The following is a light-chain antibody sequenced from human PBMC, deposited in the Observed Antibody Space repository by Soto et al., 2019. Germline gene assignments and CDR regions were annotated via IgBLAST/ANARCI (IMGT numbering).Light chain of an antibody. CDR3: SSCGDNDIDV. CDR1: SSDVGGYNY. Sequence: QSALTQPASVSGSPGQSITISCTGTSSDVGGYNYVSWYQQHPGKAPKLMIYDVSTRPSGVSNRFPCSKSRQSASLTITALQFEDGADYYCSSCGDNDIDVFGTGTKVTVL. CDR2: DVS. V-gene: IGLV2-14*01. J-gene: IGLJ1*01.